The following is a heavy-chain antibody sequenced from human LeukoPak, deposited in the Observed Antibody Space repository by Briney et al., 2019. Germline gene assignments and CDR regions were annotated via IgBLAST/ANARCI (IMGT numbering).Heavy chain of an antibody. J-gene: IGHJ4*02. V-gene: IGHV3-30*18. D-gene: IGHD4-23*01. CDR1: GFTFSSYG. CDR3: AKGKYYGGQPTIFDY. Sequence: GGSLRLSCAASGFTFSSYGMHWVRQAPGKGLEWVAVISYDGSNKDYADSVKGRFTISRDNSKNTQYLQMNSLRAEDTAVYYCAKGKYYGGQPTIFDYWGQGTLVTVSS. CDR2: ISYDGSNK.